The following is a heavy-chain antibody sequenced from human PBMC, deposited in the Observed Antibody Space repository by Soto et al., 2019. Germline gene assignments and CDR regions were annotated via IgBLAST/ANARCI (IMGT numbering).Heavy chain of an antibody. J-gene: IGHJ4*02. CDR3: ALFLGDYPHFDY. CDR1: GFSLSTSGVG. D-gene: IGHD4-17*01. Sequence: QITLKESGPTLVKPTQTLTLTCTFSGFSLSTSGVGVGWIRQPPGKALEWLALIYWDDDKRYSPSLKSRLTITKXXSNNQVVLTMTNMDPVDTATYYCALFLGDYPHFDYWGQGTLVTVSS. V-gene: IGHV2-5*02. CDR2: IYWDDDK.